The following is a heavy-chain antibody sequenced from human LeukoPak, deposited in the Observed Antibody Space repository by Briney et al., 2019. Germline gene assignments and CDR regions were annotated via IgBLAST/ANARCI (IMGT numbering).Heavy chain of an antibody. V-gene: IGHV3-66*01. CDR2: IYSGGST. CDR1: GFTVSSNY. D-gene: IGHD3-10*01. J-gene: IGHJ6*02. CDR3: ARVGGSGSYYHYYYYGMDV. Sequence: PGGSLRLSCAASGFTVSSNYMSWVRQAPGKGLEWVSVIYSGGSTYYADSVKGRFTISRDNSKNTLYLQMNSLRAEDTAVYYCARVGGSGSYYHYYYYGMDVWGQGTTVTVS.